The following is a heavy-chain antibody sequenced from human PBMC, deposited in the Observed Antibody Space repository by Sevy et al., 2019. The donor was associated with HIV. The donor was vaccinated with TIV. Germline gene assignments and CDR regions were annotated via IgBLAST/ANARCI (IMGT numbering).Heavy chain of an antibody. CDR1: GGSFSGYY. CDR3: ARLADEQWLGFDY. CDR2: INHSGST. D-gene: IGHD6-19*01. J-gene: IGHJ4*02. V-gene: IGHV4-34*01. Sequence: TLSLTCAVYGGSFSGYYWSWIRQPPGKGLEWIGEINHSGSTNYNPSLKSRVTISVDTSKNQFSLKLSSVTAADTAVYYCARLADEQWLGFDYWGQGTLVTVSS.